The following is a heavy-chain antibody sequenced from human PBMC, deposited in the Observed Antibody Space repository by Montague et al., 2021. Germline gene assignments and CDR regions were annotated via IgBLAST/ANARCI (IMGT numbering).Heavy chain of an antibody. CDR3: AKGGTTAMTPSSA. CDR2: IKQDGFEK. D-gene: IGHD4-17*01. V-gene: IGHV3-7*01. J-gene: IGHJ5*01. CDR1: GFVFSSYW. Sequence: SLRLSCAASGFVFSSYWMTWVRRAPGKGLEWVASIKQDGFEKYYVESVRGRFTISRDNDKDSLYLQMNSLGVEDTAMYYCAKGGTTAMTPSSAWGHGTLVTVSS.